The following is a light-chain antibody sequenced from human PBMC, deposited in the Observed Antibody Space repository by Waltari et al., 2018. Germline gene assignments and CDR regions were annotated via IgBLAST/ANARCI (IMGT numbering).Light chain of an antibody. V-gene: IGKV3-11*01. CDR1: QSVTTN. Sequence: VLTQFPDTLSVSPGERATLSCRASQSVTTNLAWYQQKPGLPPRLLIYGASTRATGVPARFSGSGSGTDFTLTISSLEPEDFAVYYCQQRSNWLLTFGGGTKVEIK. CDR2: GAS. J-gene: IGKJ4*01. CDR3: QQRSNWLLT.